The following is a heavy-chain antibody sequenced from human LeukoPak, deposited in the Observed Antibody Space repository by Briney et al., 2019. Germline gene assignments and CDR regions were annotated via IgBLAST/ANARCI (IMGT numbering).Heavy chain of an antibody. Sequence: SETLSLTCAVYGGSFSGYYWSWIRQPPGKGLEWIGEINHSGSTNYNPSLKSRVTISVDTSKNQFSLKLSSVTAADTAVYYCARGRLYYYDSSGYPPDYWGQGALVIVSS. CDR2: INHSGST. J-gene: IGHJ4*02. D-gene: IGHD3-22*01. CDR3: ARGRLYYYDSSGYPPDY. CDR1: GGSFSGYY. V-gene: IGHV4-34*01.